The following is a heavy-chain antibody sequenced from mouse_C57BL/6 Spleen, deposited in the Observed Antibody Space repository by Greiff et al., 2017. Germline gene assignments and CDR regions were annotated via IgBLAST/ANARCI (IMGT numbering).Heavy chain of an antibody. CDR1: GFTFSDYG. CDR3: ARREYGNWYFDV. V-gene: IGHV5-17*01. Sequence: EVMLVESGGGLVKPGGSLKLSCAASGFTFSDYGMHWVRQAPEQGLEWVAYISSGSSTIYYADTVKGRFTISRDTDKNTLFLQMTSLRSEDTAMYYCARREYGNWYFDVWGTGTTVTVSS. J-gene: IGHJ1*03. D-gene: IGHD2-1*01. CDR2: ISSGSSTI.